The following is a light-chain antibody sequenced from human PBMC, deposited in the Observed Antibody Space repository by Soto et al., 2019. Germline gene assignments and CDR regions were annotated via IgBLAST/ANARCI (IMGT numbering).Light chain of an antibody. CDR3: QKYYSTLT. J-gene: IGKJ4*01. CDR1: QSVLYSSNNKNY. Sequence: DIVMTQSPDSLAVSLGERATINCKSSQSVLYSSNNKNYLAWYQQKPGQPPKLLIYWASTRESGVPDRFSGRGSGTDFTLTISSLQAEDVAVYYCQKYYSTLTFGGGTKVEIK. V-gene: IGKV4-1*01. CDR2: WAS.